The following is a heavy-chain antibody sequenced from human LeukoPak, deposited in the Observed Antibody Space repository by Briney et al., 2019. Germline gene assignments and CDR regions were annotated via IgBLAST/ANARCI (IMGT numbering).Heavy chain of an antibody. CDR2: INPNSGGT. J-gene: IGHJ5*02. Sequence: ASVKVSCKASGYTFTGYYMHWVRQAPGQGLEWMGWINPNSGGTNYAQKFQGRVTMTRDTSISTAYMELSRLRSDDTAVYYCAKDGQVLNIVGAIEYNWFDPWGQGTLVTVSS. D-gene: IGHD1-26*01. CDR1: GYTFTGYY. CDR3: AKDGQVLNIVGAIEYNWFDP. V-gene: IGHV1-2*02.